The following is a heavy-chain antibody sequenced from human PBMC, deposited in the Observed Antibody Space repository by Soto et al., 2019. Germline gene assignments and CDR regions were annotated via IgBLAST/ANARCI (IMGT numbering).Heavy chain of an antibody. CDR2: IVIGSGYT. J-gene: IGHJ6*02. V-gene: IGHV1-58*01. CDR3: AAGSVAARRWGYYHYGLDV. CDR1: GFTFSSSA. D-gene: IGHD6-6*01. Sequence: AASVKVSCKASGFTFSSSAVQWVRQARGQRLEWIGWIVIGSGYTNYAQKFPERVTITRDMSTFTAYMELSSLRSEDTAVYYCAAGSVAARRWGYYHYGLDVWGQGTTVTVSS.